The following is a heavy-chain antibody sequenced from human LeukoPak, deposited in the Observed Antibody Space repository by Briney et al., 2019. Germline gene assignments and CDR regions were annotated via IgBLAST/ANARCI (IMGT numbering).Heavy chain of an antibody. V-gene: IGHV3-7*01. J-gene: IGHJ5*02. CDR3: ASLNYDFWSGQNWFDP. CDR1: GFTFSSYW. CDR2: IKQDGSEK. D-gene: IGHD3-3*01. Sequence: GGSLRLSCAASGFTFSSYWMSWVRQAPGKGLEWVANIKQDGSEKYYVDSVKGRFTISRDNAKNSLYLQMNNLRAEDTAVYYCASLNYDFWSGQNWFDPWGQGTLVTVSS.